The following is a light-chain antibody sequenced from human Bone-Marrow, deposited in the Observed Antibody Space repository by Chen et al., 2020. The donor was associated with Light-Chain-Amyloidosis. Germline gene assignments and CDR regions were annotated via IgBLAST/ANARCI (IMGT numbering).Light chain of an antibody. V-gene: IGLV3-21*02. Sequence: YVLTQPSSVSLAPGQSATIACGGNNIGSTSVHWYQQTPGQAPLLVVYDDSDRPSGIPERLSGSNSGNTATLTISRVEAGDEADYYCQVWDRSSDRPVFGGGTKLTVL. CDR2: DDS. CDR1: NIGSTS. J-gene: IGLJ3*02. CDR3: QVWDRSSDRPV.